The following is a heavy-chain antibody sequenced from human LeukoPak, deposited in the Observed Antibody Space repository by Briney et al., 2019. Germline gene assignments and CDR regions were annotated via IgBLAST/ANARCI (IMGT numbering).Heavy chain of an antibody. Sequence: GGSLRLSCAASGFTFSHYSMNWVRQAPGKGLEWVSSISSSSSYIYYADSVKGRFTISRDNAKNSLYLQMNSLRAEDTAVYFCASSPGSLGNFDIWGQGTMVTVSS. CDR3: ASSPGSLGNFDI. CDR1: GFTFSHYS. CDR2: ISSSSSYI. J-gene: IGHJ3*02. V-gene: IGHV3-21*01. D-gene: IGHD3-16*01.